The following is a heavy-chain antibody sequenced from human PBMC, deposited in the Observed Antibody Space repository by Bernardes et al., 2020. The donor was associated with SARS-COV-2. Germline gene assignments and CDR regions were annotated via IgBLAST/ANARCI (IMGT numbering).Heavy chain of an antibody. V-gene: IGHV3-48*02. J-gene: IGHJ6*02. CDR3: ARDEYYDFWSGYYPSSYYYGMDV. D-gene: IGHD3-3*01. Sequence: GGSLRLSCAASGFTFSSYSMNWVRQAPGKGLEWVSYISSSSSTIYYADSVKGRFTISRDNAKNSLYLQMNSLRDEDTAVYYCARDEYYDFWSGYYPSSYYYGMDVWGQGTTVTVSS. CDR2: ISSSSSTI. CDR1: GFTFSSYS.